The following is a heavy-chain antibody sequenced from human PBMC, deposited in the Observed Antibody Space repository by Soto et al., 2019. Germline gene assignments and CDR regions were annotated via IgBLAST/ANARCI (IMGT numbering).Heavy chain of an antibody. V-gene: IGHV1-69*12. J-gene: IGHJ6*02. Sequence: QVQLVQSGAEVKKPGSSVKVSCKASGGTFSSYAISWVRQAPGQGLEWMGGIIPIFGTANYAQKFQGRVTITAVDSTSTAYLELISLRSEDTAVDYCARVVQHGVVATIATYYYYGMDVWGQGTTVTVSS. CDR1: GGTFSSYA. CDR3: ARVVQHGVVATIATYYYYGMDV. CDR2: IIPIFGTA. D-gene: IGHD2-15*01.